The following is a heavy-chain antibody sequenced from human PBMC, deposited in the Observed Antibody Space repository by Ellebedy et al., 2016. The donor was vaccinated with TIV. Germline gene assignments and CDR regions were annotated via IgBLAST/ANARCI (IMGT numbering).Heavy chain of an antibody. Sequence: GGSLRLSCAASGFTFSDYYMSWIRQAPGKGLEWLSYISYSGNTIYSADSVKGRFTISRDNAQKSLYLQMNSLIAEDTAVYYCARDSYYDTGGLDAFDIWGQGTMVTVSS. CDR2: ISYSGNTI. D-gene: IGHD3-22*01. J-gene: IGHJ3*02. V-gene: IGHV3-11*01. CDR1: GFTFSDYY. CDR3: ARDSYYDTGGLDAFDI.